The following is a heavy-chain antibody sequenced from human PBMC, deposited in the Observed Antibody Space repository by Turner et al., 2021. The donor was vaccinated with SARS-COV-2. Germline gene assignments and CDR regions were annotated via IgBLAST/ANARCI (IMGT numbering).Heavy chain of an antibody. D-gene: IGHD5-18*01. CDR2: INHSGST. CDR1: RGSFSGYY. CDR3: ARGGGYSYGALDY. J-gene: IGHJ4*02. Sequence: QVQLQQWGAGLLKTSETLSLTCAVYRGSFSGYYWSWIRQPPGKGLEWIGEINHSGSTNYNPSLKSRVTISVDTSKNQFSLKLSSVTAADTAVYYCARGGGYSYGALDYWGQGTLVTVSS. V-gene: IGHV4-34*01.